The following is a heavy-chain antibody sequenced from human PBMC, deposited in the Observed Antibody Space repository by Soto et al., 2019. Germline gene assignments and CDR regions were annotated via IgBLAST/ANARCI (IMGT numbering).Heavy chain of an antibody. CDR3: AKLPEIGLAGTEYFQY. CDR1: GFTFRNYA. J-gene: IGHJ1*01. Sequence: DVQLLESGGGLVQPGGSLRLSCAASGFTFRNYAMTWVRQAPGKGLEWVSAITGSGVGTFYADSVKGRFTISRDNPKNTLFLQMNALTPEDTSVYYCAKLPEIGLAGTEYFQYWGQGTLVTVS. CDR2: ITGSGVGT. D-gene: IGHD6-19*01. V-gene: IGHV3-23*01.